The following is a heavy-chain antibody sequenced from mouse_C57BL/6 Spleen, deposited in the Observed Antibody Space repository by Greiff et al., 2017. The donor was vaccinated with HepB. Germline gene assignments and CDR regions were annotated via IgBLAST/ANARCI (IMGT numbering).Heavy chain of an antibody. CDR3: ARVNYLYAMDY. V-gene: IGHV5-16*01. Sequence: EVKLMESEGGLVQPGSSMKLSCTASGFTFSDYYMAWVRQVPEKGLEWVANINYDGSSTYYLDSLKSRFIISRDNAKNILYLQMSSLKSEDTATYYCARVNYLYAMDYWGQGTSVTVSS. CDR1: GFTFSDYY. D-gene: IGHD2-1*01. J-gene: IGHJ4*01. CDR2: INYDGSST.